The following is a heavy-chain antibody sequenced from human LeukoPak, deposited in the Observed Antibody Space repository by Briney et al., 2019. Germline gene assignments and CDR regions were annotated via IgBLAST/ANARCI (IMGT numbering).Heavy chain of an antibody. CDR3: ARSRGSYRAPFDY. V-gene: IGHV4-34*01. Sequence: PSETLSLTCAVYGGSFSGYYWSWIRQPPGEGLEWIGEINHSGSTNYNPSLKSRVTISVDTSKNQFSLKLSSVTAADTAVYYCARSRGSYRAPFDYWGQGTLVTVSS. CDR2: INHSGST. D-gene: IGHD1-26*01. J-gene: IGHJ4*02. CDR1: GGSFSGYY.